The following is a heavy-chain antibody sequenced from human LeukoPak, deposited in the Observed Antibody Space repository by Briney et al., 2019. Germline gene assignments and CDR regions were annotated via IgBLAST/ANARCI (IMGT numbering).Heavy chain of an antibody. D-gene: IGHD6-19*01. J-gene: IGHJ4*02. CDR1: GFTFSSHG. CDR3: ARDGTGSNSGWYIH. CDR2: IWYDGSNK. V-gene: IGHV3-33*01. Sequence: GGSLRLSCAASGFTFSSHGMHWVRQAPGKGLEWVAVIWYDGSNKYYADSVKGRFTISRDNSKNTLYLQMNSLRAEDTAVYYCARDGTGSNSGWYIHWGQGTLVTVSS.